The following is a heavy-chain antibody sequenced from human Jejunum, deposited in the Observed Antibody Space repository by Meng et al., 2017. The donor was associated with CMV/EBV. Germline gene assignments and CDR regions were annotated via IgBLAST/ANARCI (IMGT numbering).Heavy chain of an antibody. D-gene: IGHD2-2*01. J-gene: IGHJ4*02. Sequence: YAMYWARQAPGKGLQWVSGISASGGTSYYADSVKSRLTISRDNSKDTLYLEMNSLRAEDTAIYYCAKARDSSRYCSGTSCPIDCWGQGTLVTVSS. CDR2: ISASGGTS. CDR1: YA. V-gene: IGHV3-23*01. CDR3: AKARDSSRYCSGTSCPIDC.